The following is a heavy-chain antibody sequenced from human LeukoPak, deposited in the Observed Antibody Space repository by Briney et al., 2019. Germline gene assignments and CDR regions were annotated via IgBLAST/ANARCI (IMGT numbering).Heavy chain of an antibody. D-gene: IGHD2-15*01. Sequence: PSDTLSLTYTVSCLSINSGIYHWLCIPHPTGKALECLGHLYTSEGTNYNPSLKSRVTISVDTSKTQFSLKLSSVTAADTAVYYCARGRGWPNYYYYYYMDVWGKGTTVTVSS. CDR3: ARGRGWPNYYYYYYMDV. J-gene: IGHJ6*03. CDR2: LYTSEGT. V-gene: IGHV4-61*09. CDR1: CLSINSGIYH.